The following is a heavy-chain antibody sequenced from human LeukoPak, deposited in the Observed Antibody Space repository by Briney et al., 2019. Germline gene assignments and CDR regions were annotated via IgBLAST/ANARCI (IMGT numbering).Heavy chain of an antibody. Sequence: GGSLRLSCAASGFTFSSYAMHWVRQAPGKGLEYVSAISSNGGSTYYANSVKGRFTISRDNSKNTLYLQMGSPRAEDMAVYYCARGGRYSYGLRPFDYWGQGTLVTVSS. V-gene: IGHV3-64*01. CDR2: ISSNGGST. D-gene: IGHD5-18*01. CDR1: GFTFSSYA. J-gene: IGHJ4*02. CDR3: ARGGRYSYGLRPFDY.